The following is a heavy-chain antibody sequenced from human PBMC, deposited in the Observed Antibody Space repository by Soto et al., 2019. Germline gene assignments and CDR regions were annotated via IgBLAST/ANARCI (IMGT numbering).Heavy chain of an antibody. J-gene: IGHJ4*02. D-gene: IGHD3-22*01. V-gene: IGHV3-48*03. CDR2: ISSSGSTI. CDR1: GFTFSSYE. CDR3: ARVGYYYDSSGYIDY. Sequence: PGGSLRLSCAASGFTFSSYEMNWVRQAPGKGLEWVSYISSSGSTIYYADSVKGRFTISRDNAKNSLYLQMNSLRAEDTAVYYCARVGYYYDSSGYIDYWGQGTLVTVSS.